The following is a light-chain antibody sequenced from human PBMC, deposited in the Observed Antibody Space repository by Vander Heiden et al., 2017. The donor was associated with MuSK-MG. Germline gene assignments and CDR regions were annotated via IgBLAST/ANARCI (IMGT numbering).Light chain of an antibody. V-gene: IGKV3-20*01. CDR1: QSVSSTY. CDR3: QQDSGSHT. Sequence: EIVLTQSPGTLSLSPGERATLSCRASQSVSSTYLAWYQQKPGQAPRLLIYGVSSRANGIPDRFSGSGSGTDFTLIISRLEPEDFAVYYWQQDSGSHTFGQGTLLEIK. CDR2: GVS. J-gene: IGKJ5*01.